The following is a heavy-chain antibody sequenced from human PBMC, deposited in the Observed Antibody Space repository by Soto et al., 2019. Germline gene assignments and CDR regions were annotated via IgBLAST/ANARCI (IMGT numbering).Heavy chain of an antibody. V-gene: IGHV4-59*03. D-gene: IGHD2-15*01. CDR1: GGSISSYY. J-gene: IGHJ4*02. Sequence: SETLSLTCTASGGSISSYYWSWIRQPPGKGLDWIGYIYYSGSTNYNPSLKSRVTMTMDTSKNKLSMKLSTLTSADTAVYYCASGGRATPGSGLYDYWGQGTLVTVSS. CDR3: ASGGRATPGSGLYDY. CDR2: IYYSGST.